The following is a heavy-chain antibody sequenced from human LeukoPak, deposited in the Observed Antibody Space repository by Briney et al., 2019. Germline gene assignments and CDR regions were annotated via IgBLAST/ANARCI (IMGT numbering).Heavy chain of an antibody. J-gene: IGHJ4*02. V-gene: IGHV6-1*01. Sequence: SQALSLTRAISGDSVSSNSAAWNWIRQSPSRGLEWLGRTYYRSKWYNDYAVSVKSRITINPDTSKNQFSLQLNSVTPEDTAVYYCARGATPDYGDYGFDYWGQGTLVTVSS. D-gene: IGHD4-17*01. CDR2: TYYRSKWYN. CDR1: GDSVSSNSAA. CDR3: ARGATPDYGDYGFDY.